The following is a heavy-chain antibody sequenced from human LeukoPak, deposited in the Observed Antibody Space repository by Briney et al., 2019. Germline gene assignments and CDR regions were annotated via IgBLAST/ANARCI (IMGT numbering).Heavy chain of an antibody. D-gene: IGHD6-13*01. CDR3: ASGGIAAAPYYYYYGMDV. V-gene: IGHV4-59*01. CDR2: IYYSGST. J-gene: IGHJ6*02. CDR1: GGSISSYY. Sequence: SETLSLTCTVSGGSISSYYWSWIRQPPGKGPEWIGYIYYSGSTNYNPSLKSRVTISVDTSKNQFSLKLSSVTAADTAVYYCASGGIAAAPYYYYYGMDVWGQGTTVTVSS.